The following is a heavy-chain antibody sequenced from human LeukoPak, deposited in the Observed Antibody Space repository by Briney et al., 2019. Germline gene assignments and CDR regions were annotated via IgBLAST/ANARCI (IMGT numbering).Heavy chain of an antibody. J-gene: IGHJ4*02. CDR1: GYTFTGYY. Sequence: ASVKVSCKASGYTFTGYYMHWVRQAPGQGLEWMGWINPNSGGTNYAQKFQGRATMTRDTSISTAYMELSRLRSDNTAVYYCASGAGLRFLEWLLPLDYWGQGTLVTVSS. V-gene: IGHV1-2*02. CDR2: INPNSGGT. D-gene: IGHD3-3*01. CDR3: ASGAGLRFLEWLLPLDY.